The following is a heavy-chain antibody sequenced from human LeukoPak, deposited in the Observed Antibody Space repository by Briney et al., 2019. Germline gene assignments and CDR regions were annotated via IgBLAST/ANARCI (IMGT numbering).Heavy chain of an antibody. D-gene: IGHD5-12*01. CDR1: GFTFSSYA. V-gene: IGHV3-23*01. CDR2: ISGSGGST. CDR3: AKDLVATIRVGYYYYGMDV. Sequence: QSGGSLRLSCAASGFTFSSYAMSWVRQAPGKGLEWVSAISGSGGSTYYADSVKGRFTISRDNSKNTLYLQMNSLRAEDTAVYYCAKDLVATIRVGYYYYGMDVWGQGTTVTVSS. J-gene: IGHJ6*02.